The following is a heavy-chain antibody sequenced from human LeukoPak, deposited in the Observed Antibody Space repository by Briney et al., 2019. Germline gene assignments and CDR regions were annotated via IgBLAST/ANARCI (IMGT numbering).Heavy chain of an antibody. V-gene: IGHV3-23*01. CDR1: RFTFSSYA. D-gene: IGHD6-13*01. CDR3: AKSLPASGADY. J-gene: IGHJ4*02. CDR2: ISPGGSST. Sequence: PGGSLRLSCAASRFTFSSYAMSWVRQAPGKGLEWVSTISPGGSSTYYADSVKGRFTISRDNSKNTLYLQMYSLRAEDTGLYYCAKSLPASGADYWGQGTLVTVSS.